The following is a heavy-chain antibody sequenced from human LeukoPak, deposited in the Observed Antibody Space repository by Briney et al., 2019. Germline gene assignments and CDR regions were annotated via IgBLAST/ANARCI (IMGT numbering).Heavy chain of an antibody. D-gene: IGHD3-22*01. V-gene: IGHV3-13*01. Sequence: GGSLRLSCAASGFTFSSYDMHWVRQATGKGLEWVSAIGTARDTYYPGSVKGRFTISRENAKNSLYLQMNSLRAGDTAVYYCARGTSTYYYDSSGHSMDVWGKGTTVTVSS. J-gene: IGHJ6*03. CDR3: ARGTSTYYYDSSGHSMDV. CDR2: IGTARDT. CDR1: GFTFSSYD.